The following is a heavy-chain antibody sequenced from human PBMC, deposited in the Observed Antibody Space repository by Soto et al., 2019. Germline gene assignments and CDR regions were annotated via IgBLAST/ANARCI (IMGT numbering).Heavy chain of an antibody. CDR3: AREGAVASFDY. D-gene: IGHD6-19*01. Sequence: SETLSLTCTVSGGSISSDYWSWIRQPPGKGLEWIGYIHYSGSTDYNPSLKSRVTISVDTSKNQFSLKLSSVTAADTAVYYCAREGAVASFDYWGQGTLVTVSS. CDR1: GGSISSDY. V-gene: IGHV4-59*01. J-gene: IGHJ4*02. CDR2: IHYSGST.